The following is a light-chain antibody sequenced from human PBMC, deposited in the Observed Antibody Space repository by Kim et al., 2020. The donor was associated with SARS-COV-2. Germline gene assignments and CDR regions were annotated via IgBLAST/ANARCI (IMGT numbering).Light chain of an antibody. CDR3: SSYATSRSYV. Sequence: GQSITISCTGTSSDVGTYNYVSWYQQYPGKAPKLMIYDVNKRPSGLSNRFSGSKSGNTASLTISGLQAEDEADYYCSSYATSRSYVFGTGTKVTVL. CDR1: SSDVGTYNY. V-gene: IGLV2-14*03. CDR2: DVN. J-gene: IGLJ1*01.